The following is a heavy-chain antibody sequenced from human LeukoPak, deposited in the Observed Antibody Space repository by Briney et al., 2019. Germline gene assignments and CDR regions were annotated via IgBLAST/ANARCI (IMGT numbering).Heavy chain of an antibody. V-gene: IGHV3-74*01. CDR1: GFTFSSYW. CDR2: INSDGSST. CDR3: ATGERHGFDI. J-gene: IGHJ3*02. Sequence: PGGSLRLSCAASGFTFSSYWMHWVRQAPGKGLVWVSRINSDGSSTSYADSVKGRFPSSRDNAKNTLYLQMNSLRAEDTAVYYCATGERHGFDIWGQGTMVTVSS.